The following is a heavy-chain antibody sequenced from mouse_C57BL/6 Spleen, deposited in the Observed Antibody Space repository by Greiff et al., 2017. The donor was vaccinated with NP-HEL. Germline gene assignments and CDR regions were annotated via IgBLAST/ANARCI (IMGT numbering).Heavy chain of an antibody. J-gene: IGHJ3*01. D-gene: IGHD2-1*01. CDR3: AIPPIPYGNYEAWFAY. V-gene: IGHV1-74*01. Sequence: QVQLQQPGAELVKPGASVKVSCKASGYTFTSYWMHWVKQRPGQGLEWIGRIHPSDSDTNYNQKFKGKATLTVDKSSSTAYMQLSILTSEDSAVYYGAIPPIPYGNYEAWFAYWGQGTLVTVSA. CDR2: IHPSDSDT. CDR1: GYTFTSYW.